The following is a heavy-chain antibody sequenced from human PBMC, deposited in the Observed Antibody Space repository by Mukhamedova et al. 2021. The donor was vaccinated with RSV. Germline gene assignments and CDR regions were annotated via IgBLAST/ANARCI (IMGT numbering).Heavy chain of an antibody. CDR3: ARLDYYDSSYWYFDL. V-gene: IGHV5-51*01. Sequence: VRQMPGKGLEWMGIIYPGDSDTRYSPSFQGQVTISADKSISTAYLQWSSLKASDTAMYYCARLDYYDSSYWYFDLWGRGTLVTVS. J-gene: IGHJ2*01. CDR2: IYPGDSDT. D-gene: IGHD3-22*01.